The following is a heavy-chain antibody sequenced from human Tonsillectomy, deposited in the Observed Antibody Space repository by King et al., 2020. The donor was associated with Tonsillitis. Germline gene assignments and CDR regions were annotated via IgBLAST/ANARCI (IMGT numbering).Heavy chain of an antibody. J-gene: IGHJ4*02. CDR3: AKVLPPITMMDGSDY. CDR2: ISYDGSNK. V-gene: IGHV3-30*18. D-gene: IGHD3-22*01. CDR1: GFTFSSYG. Sequence: VQLVESGGGVVQPGRSLRLSCAASGFTFSSYGMHWVRQAPGKGLEWVAVISYDGSNKYYADSVKGRFTISRDNSKNTLYLQMNSLRAEDTAVYYCAKVLPPITMMDGSDYWGQGTLVTVSS.